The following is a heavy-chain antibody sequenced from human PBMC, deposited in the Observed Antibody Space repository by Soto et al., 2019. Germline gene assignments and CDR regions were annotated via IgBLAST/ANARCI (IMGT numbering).Heavy chain of an antibody. Sequence: ALRLSCSASGLTFSEDTLSWVRQAPGKGLEWVGVIRTKHYGETAEYAASVKGRFTVSRDDSKSVAYLQMNSLKTEDTGVYYCVKNLPSGSESYSRRKGFGDYWGRGTLVTVSS. J-gene: IGHJ4*02. D-gene: IGHD3-10*01. CDR3: VKNLPSGSESYSRRKGFGDY. CDR2: IRTKHYGETA. CDR1: GLTFSEDT. V-gene: IGHV3-49*04.